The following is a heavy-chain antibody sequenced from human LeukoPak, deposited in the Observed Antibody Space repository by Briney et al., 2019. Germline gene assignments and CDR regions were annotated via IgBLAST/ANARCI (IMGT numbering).Heavy chain of an antibody. CDR3: ARGWVPWSGYYRLAFDI. D-gene: IGHD3-3*01. J-gene: IGHJ3*02. V-gene: IGHV1-69*05. CDR1: GGTFSSYA. Sequence: SVKVSCKASGGTFSSYAISWVRQAPGQGLEWMGRIIPIFGTANYAQKFQGRVTITTDESMSTAYMELSSLRSEDTAVYYCARGWVPWSGYYRLAFDIWGQGTMVTVSS. CDR2: IIPIFGTA.